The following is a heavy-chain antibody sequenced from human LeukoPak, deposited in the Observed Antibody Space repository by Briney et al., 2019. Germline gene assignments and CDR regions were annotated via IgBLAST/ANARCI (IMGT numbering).Heavy chain of an antibody. V-gene: IGHV1-18*01. CDR2: ISAYNGNT. CDR1: GYTFTSYG. Sequence: ASVKVSCKASGYTFTSYGISWVRQAPGQGLEWMGWISAYNGNTNYAQKLQGRATMTTDTSTSTAHMELRSLRSDDTAVYYCARVTQQLGNWFDPWGQGTLVTVSS. CDR3: ARVTQQLGNWFDP. D-gene: IGHD6-13*01. J-gene: IGHJ5*02.